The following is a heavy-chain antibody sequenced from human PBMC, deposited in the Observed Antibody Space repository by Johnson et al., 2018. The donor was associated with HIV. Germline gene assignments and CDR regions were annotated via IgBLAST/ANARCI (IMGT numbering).Heavy chain of an antibody. CDR1: GFTFSSYA. J-gene: IGHJ3*02. CDR3: ASQVRGLRLGVDAFDI. Sequence: QVQLVESGGGLIQPGRSLRLSCAASGFTFSSYAMHWVRQAPGKGLEWVAVISYDGSNKYYADSVKGRFTISRDNSKNTLYLQMNSLRAEDTAVYYCASQVRGLRLGVDAFDIWGQGTLVTVSS. D-gene: IGHD5-12*01. V-gene: IGHV3-30-3*01. CDR2: ISYDGSNK.